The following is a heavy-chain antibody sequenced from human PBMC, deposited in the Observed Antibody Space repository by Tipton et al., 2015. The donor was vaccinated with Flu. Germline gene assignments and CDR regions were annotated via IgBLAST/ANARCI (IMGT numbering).Heavy chain of an antibody. CDR1: GFTFSSYG. Sequence: SLRFSCAASGFTFSSYGMHWVRQAPGKGLEWVAVIWYDGSNKYYADSVKGRFTISRDNSKNTLYLQMNSLRAEDTAVYYCARDLRLGELSLIGWGQGTLVTVSS. D-gene: IGHD3-16*02. CDR2: IWYDGSNK. V-gene: IGHV3-33*01. J-gene: IGHJ4*02. CDR3: ARDLRLGELSLIG.